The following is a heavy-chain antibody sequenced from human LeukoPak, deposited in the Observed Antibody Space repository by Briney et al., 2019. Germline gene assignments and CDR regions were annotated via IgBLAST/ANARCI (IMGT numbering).Heavy chain of an antibody. CDR2: ISGSGGST. CDR3: ARFIAAPYYFDY. J-gene: IGHJ4*02. CDR1: GFTFSSYG. Sequence: GGSLRLSCAASGFTFSSYGMSWVRQAPGKGLEWVSAISGSGGSTYYADSVKGRFTISRDNSKNTLYLQMSSLRAEDTAVYYCARFIAAPYYFDYWGRGTLVTVSS. D-gene: IGHD6-13*01. V-gene: IGHV3-23*01.